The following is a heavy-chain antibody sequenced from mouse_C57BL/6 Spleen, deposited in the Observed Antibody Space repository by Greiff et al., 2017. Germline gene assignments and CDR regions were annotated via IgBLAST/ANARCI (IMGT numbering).Heavy chain of an antibody. CDR2: IHPNSGST. D-gene: IGHD1-1*01. CDR1: GYTFTSYW. J-gene: IGHJ3*01. V-gene: IGHV1-64*01. Sequence: QVQLQQPGAELVKPGASVKLSCKASGYTFTSYWMHWVKQRPGQGLEWIGMIHPNSGSTNYNEKFKSKATLTVDKSSITAYMQLSSLTSEDSAVYYCARDYGSSWGFAYWGQGTLVTVSA. CDR3: ARDYGSSWGFAY.